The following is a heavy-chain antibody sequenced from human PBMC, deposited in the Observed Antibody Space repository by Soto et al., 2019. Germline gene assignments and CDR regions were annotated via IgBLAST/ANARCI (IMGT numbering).Heavy chain of an antibody. D-gene: IGHD1-26*01. CDR2: IKSKTDGGTT. Sequence: GGSLRLSCAASGFTFSNAWMSWVRQAPGKGLEWVGRIKSKTDGGTTDYAAPVKGRFTISRDDSKNTLYLQMNSLKTEDTAVYYCTTRPIWGATSDFQHWGQGTLVTVSS. CDR1: GFTFSNAW. J-gene: IGHJ1*01. CDR3: TTRPIWGATSDFQH. V-gene: IGHV3-15*01.